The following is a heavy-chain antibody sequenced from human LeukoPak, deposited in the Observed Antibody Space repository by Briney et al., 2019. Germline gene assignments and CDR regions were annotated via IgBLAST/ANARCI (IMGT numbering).Heavy chain of an antibody. D-gene: IGHD3-3*01. CDR3: ARGTTIFGVAYGPFDY. CDR1: GYTFTSYY. Sequence: ASVKVSCKASGYTFTSYYMHWVRQAPGQGLEWMGIINPSGGSTSYAQKFQGRVTMTRDTSTSTVYKELSSLRSEHTDVYYCARGTTIFGVAYGPFDYWGQGTLVTISS. V-gene: IGHV1-46*01. J-gene: IGHJ4*02. CDR2: INPSGGST.